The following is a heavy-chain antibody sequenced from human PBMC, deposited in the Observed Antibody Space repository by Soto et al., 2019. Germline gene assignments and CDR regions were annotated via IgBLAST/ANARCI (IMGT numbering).Heavy chain of an antibody. CDR2: IAVGIGNI. J-gene: IGHJ4*02. Sequence: QMQLVQSGPEVKKPGTSVKVSCKASGFTFTSSAVQWVRQARGQRLEWVGWIAVGIGNINYAQKFQKRVTITRDMSTRTASMELSSLRSEDTAVYYCAAGTYYDLWSGYPKDFDSWGQGTLVTVSS. CDR1: GFTFTSSA. V-gene: IGHV1-58*01. CDR3: AAGTYYDLWSGYPKDFDS. D-gene: IGHD3-3*01.